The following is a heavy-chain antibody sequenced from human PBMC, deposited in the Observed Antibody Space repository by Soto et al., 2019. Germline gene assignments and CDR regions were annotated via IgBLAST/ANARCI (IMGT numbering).Heavy chain of an antibody. CDR3: ARTYYDYIWGSYRYLYFDY. CDR1: GGSISSGGYY. D-gene: IGHD3-16*02. Sequence: SETLSLTCTVSGGSISSGGYYWSWIRQHPGKGLEWIGYIYYSGSTYYNPSLKSRVTISVDTSKNQFSLKLSSVTAADTAVYYCARTYYDYIWGSYRYLYFDYWGQGTLVTVSS. CDR2: IYYSGST. V-gene: IGHV4-31*03. J-gene: IGHJ4*02.